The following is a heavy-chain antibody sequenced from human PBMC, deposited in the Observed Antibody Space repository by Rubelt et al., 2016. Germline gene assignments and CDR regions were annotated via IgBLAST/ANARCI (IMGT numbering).Heavy chain of an antibody. D-gene: IGHD2-2*01. J-gene: IGHJ4*02. CDR3: ARHEYGSETSCYDI. V-gene: IGHV4-31*03. CDR1: GGSISSGGYY. Sequence: QVQLQESAPGLVKPSQTLSLTCTVSGGSISSGGYYWTWIRQHPGKGLEWIGEINHSGSTNYNPSLKSRVTISVDTSKNQFSLKLTSVTAADTAVYYCARHEYGSETSCYDIWGQGSLVTVSS. CDR2: INHSGST.